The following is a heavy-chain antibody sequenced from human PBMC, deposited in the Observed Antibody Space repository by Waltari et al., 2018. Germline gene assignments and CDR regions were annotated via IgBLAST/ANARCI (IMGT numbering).Heavy chain of an antibody. Sequence: QVQLVQSWAEVKKPGSSVKVSCKASGGTFSSYASSWVRQAPGQGLEWMGGIIPISGTASHAQKVQGRVTITADESTRTAYMELSSLRAEDTAVYYCARVQGLGYWGQGTLVPVSS. V-gene: IGHV1-69*12. CDR1: GGTFSSYA. J-gene: IGHJ4*02. D-gene: IGHD6-19*01. CDR2: IIPISGTA. CDR3: ARVQGLGY.